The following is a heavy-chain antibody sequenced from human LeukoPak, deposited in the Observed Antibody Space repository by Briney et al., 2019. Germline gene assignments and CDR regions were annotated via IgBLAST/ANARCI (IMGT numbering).Heavy chain of an antibody. J-gene: IGHJ4*02. CDR3: ARERRSSGWKGDFDY. Sequence: SETLSLTCAVYGGSFSGYYWSWIRQPAGKGLEWIGRIYTSGSTNYNPSLKSRVTMSVDTSKNQFSLKLSSVTAADTAVYYCARERRSSGWKGDFDYWGQGTLVTVSS. D-gene: IGHD6-19*01. V-gene: IGHV4-4*07. CDR1: GGSFSGYY. CDR2: IYTSGST.